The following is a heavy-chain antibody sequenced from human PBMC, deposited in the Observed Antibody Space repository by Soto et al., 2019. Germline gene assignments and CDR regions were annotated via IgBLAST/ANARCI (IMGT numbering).Heavy chain of an antibody. Sequence: EVQLVESGGGLVQPGGSLRLSCAASGFTFSSYAMHWVRQAPGKGLEYVSAISSNGGSTYYANSVKGRFTISRDNSKNTLYLQMGSLRAEDMAVYYCARGHTEYDFWGGYFYWGQGTLVTVSS. V-gene: IGHV3-64*01. CDR3: ARGHTEYDFWGGYFY. J-gene: IGHJ4*02. CDR1: GFTFSSYA. CDR2: ISSNGGST. D-gene: IGHD3-3*01.